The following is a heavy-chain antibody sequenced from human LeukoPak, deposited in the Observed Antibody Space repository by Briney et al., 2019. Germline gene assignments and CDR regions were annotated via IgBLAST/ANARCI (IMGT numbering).Heavy chain of an antibody. V-gene: IGHV3-48*03. CDR2: ISSSGSTI. J-gene: IGHJ4*02. CDR1: GFTFSSYE. Sequence: GGSLRLSCAASGFTFSSYEVNWARQAPGKGREWVSYISSSGSTIYYADSVKRRFTISRDNAKNSLYLQMNSLRAEDTAVYYCARRGRFSLYFDYWGQGTLVTVSS. D-gene: IGHD3-3*01. CDR3: ARRGRFSLYFDY.